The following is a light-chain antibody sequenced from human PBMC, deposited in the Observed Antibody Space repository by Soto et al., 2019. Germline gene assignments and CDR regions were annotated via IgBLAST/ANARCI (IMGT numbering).Light chain of an antibody. V-gene: IGKV1-5*01. CDR3: QQYNSFSWT. CDR1: QSISSW. Sequence: DIPMTQSPSTLSASVGDRVTITCRASQSISSWLAWYQQKPGKAPKLLIYDASSLESGVPSRFSGSGSGTEFTLNISSLQPDDFATYYCQQYNSFSWTFGQGTKGEIK. J-gene: IGKJ1*01. CDR2: DAS.